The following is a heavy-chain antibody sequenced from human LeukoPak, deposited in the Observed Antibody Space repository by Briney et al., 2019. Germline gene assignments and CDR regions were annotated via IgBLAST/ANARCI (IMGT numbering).Heavy chain of an antibody. J-gene: IGHJ5*02. Sequence: SETLSLTCSVSGGSISSSYWSWIRQPPGKGLEWIGEINHSGSTNYNPSLKSRVTISVDTSKNQFSLKLSSVTAADTAVYYCARTRDIPRGNWFDPWGQGTLVTVSS. D-gene: IGHD2-15*01. CDR3: ARTRDIPRGNWFDP. CDR2: INHSGST. CDR1: GGSISSSY. V-gene: IGHV4-34*01.